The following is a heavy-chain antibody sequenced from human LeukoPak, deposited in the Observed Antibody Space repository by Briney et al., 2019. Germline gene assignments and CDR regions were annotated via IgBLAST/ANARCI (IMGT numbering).Heavy chain of an antibody. CDR1: GGSFSGYY. CDR3: ARLYVLMVYAKRNYYYYGMDV. Sequence: PSETLSLTCAVYGGSFSGYYWSWIRQPPGKGLEWIGEINHSGSTNYNPSLKSRVTISVDTSKNQFSLKLSSVTAADTAVYYCARLYVLMVYAKRNYYYYGMDVWGQGTTVTVSS. D-gene: IGHD2-8*01. V-gene: IGHV4-34*01. J-gene: IGHJ6*02. CDR2: INHSGST.